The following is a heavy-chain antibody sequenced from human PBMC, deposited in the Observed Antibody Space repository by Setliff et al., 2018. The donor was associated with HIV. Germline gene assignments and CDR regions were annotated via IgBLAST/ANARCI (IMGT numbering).Heavy chain of an antibody. CDR2: ISSSGSTI. Sequence: GGSLRLSCAASGFRFRSYGMHWVRQAPGKGLEWVSYISSSGSTIYYADSVKGRFTISRDNAKNSLYLQMNSLRAGDTAVYYCARDDSNYRQHGMDVWGQGTTVTVSS. D-gene: IGHD4-4*01. CDR1: GFRFRSYG. J-gene: IGHJ6*02. CDR3: ARDDSNYRQHGMDV. V-gene: IGHV3-48*04.